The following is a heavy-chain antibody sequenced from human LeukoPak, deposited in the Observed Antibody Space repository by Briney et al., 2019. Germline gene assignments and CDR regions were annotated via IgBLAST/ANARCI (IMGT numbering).Heavy chain of an antibody. Sequence: SETLSLTCTVSGYSISSGYYWGWIRQPPGKGLEWIGSIYHSGSTYYNPSLKSRVTISVDTSKNQCSLKLSSVTAADTAVYYCARFRSYDSSGYFAFYIWGHGTMVTVSS. J-gene: IGHJ3*02. CDR1: GYSISSGYY. CDR3: ARFRSYDSSGYFAFYI. D-gene: IGHD3-22*01. V-gene: IGHV4-38-2*02. CDR2: IYHSGST.